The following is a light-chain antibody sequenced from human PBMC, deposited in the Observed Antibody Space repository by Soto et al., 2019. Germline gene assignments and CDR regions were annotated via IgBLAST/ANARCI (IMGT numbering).Light chain of an antibody. CDR1: QVVSSSY. CDR2: HAS. Sequence: EIVLTQSPGTLSLSPGESATLSCRANQVVSSSYLAWYQQKPGQAPRLLIYHASDRATGVPDRFSGSGSGTEFALTITRREPEDFALFYCQQYGTFPFSFGQGTKLEIK. CDR3: QQYGTFPFS. J-gene: IGKJ2*01. V-gene: IGKV3-20*01.